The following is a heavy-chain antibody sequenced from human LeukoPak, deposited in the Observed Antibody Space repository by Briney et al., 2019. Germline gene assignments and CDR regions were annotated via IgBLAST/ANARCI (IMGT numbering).Heavy chain of an antibody. D-gene: IGHD2-21*01. Sequence: ASVKVSCKASGYTFTGYYMHWVRQAPGQGLEWMGWINPNSGGTNYAQKFQGRVTMTRDTSISTAYMELSRLRSDDTAVYYCARDWGEGGALRGYFDYWGQGTLVTVSS. J-gene: IGHJ4*02. CDR3: ARDWGEGGALRGYFDY. CDR1: GYTFTGYY. CDR2: INPNSGGT. V-gene: IGHV1-2*02.